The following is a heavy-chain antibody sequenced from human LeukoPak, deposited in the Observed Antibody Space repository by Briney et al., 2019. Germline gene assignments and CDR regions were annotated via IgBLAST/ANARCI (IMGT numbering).Heavy chain of an antibody. V-gene: IGHV4-34*01. CDR2: INHSGST. CDR3: ARHRRYGSGSYNWFDP. D-gene: IGHD3-10*01. J-gene: IGHJ5*02. Sequence: SETLSLTCAVYGGSFSGYYWSWIRQPPGKGLEWIGEINHSGSTNYNPSLKSRVTISVDTSKNQFSLKLSSVTAADTAVYYCARHRRYGSGSYNWFDPWGQGTLVTVSS. CDR1: GGSFSGYY.